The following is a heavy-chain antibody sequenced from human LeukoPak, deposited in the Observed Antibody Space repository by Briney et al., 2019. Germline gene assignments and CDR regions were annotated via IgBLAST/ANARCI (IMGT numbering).Heavy chain of an antibody. CDR2: ISYDGSNK. V-gene: IGHV3-30*14. CDR1: GFTFSSYA. J-gene: IGHJ5*02. CDR3: ASRATVTTDRFWFDP. D-gene: IGHD4-11*01. Sequence: GGSLRLSCAASGFTFSSYAMHWVRQAPGKGLEWVAVISYDGSNKYYADSVKGRFTISRDNSKNTLYLQMNSLRAEDTAVYYCASRATVTTDRFWFDPWGQGTLVTVSS.